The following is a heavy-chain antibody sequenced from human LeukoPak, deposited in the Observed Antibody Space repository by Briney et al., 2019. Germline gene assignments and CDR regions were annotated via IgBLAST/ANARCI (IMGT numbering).Heavy chain of an antibody. CDR2: INSDGSST. Sequence: GGYLRLSCAASGFTFSSYWMHWVRHAPGKGLVWVSRINSDGSSTSYADSVKGRFTISRDNAKNTLYLQMNSLRAEDTAVYYCARDYDILTGWDFDYWGQGTLVTVSS. CDR3: ARDYDILTGWDFDY. D-gene: IGHD3-9*01. J-gene: IGHJ4*02. CDR1: GFTFSSYW. V-gene: IGHV3-74*01.